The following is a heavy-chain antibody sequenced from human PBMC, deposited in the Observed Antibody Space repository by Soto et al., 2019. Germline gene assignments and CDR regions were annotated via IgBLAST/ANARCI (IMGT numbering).Heavy chain of an antibody. Sequence: SETLSLTCTVSGGSISSYYWSWIRQPPGKGLEWIGHIYYSGSTNYNPSLKSRVTISVDTSKNQFSLKLSSVTAADTAVYYCARDRGYDFWSGYFSPKDYYYYMDVWGKGTTVTVSS. CDR3: ARDRGYDFWSGYFSPKDYYYYMDV. V-gene: IGHV4-59*01. CDR1: GGSISSYY. J-gene: IGHJ6*03. D-gene: IGHD3-3*01. CDR2: IYYSGST.